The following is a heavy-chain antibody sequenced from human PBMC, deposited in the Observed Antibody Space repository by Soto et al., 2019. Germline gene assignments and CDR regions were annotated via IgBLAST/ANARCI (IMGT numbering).Heavy chain of an antibody. Sequence: GGSLRLSCAASGFSLRDYYMTWIRQAPGKGLELLSYINPGGDVIRYADSVKGRFTISRDNAKNSLYLHMNNLRAEDTAVYYCTRDPRIADFWGQGTLVTVSS. V-gene: IGHV3-11*01. CDR2: INPGGDVI. D-gene: IGHD2-21*01. CDR1: GFSLRDYY. J-gene: IGHJ4*02. CDR3: TRDPRIADF.